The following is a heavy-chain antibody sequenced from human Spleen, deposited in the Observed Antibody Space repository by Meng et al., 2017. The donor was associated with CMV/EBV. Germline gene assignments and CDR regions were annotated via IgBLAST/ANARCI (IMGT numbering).Heavy chain of an antibody. V-gene: IGHV1-18*01. CDR1: GYTFTSYG. D-gene: IGHD3-22*01. Sequence: VLSGGEEKESGRSVKVYWKASGYTFTSYGISWVSQATGQGLEWMGWISAYNGNTNYAQKLQGRVTMTTDTSTSTAYMELRSLRSDDTVVYYCARGEYYYDSSGYYLLDYWGQGTLVTVSS. CDR3: ARGEYYYDSSGYYLLDY. J-gene: IGHJ4*02. CDR2: ISAYNGNT.